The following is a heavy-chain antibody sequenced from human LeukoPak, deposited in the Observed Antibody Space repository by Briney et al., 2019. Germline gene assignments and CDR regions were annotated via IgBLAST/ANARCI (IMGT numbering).Heavy chain of an antibody. Sequence: PGGSLRLSCAACGFTFSSYAMSWVRQAPGQGLEWVSAISGSGGSTYYAVYVKGRFTISRDNSKNTLYLQMNSLRGEDTAVYYCAKDQTGPYYYGMDVWGQGTTVTVSS. CDR1: GFTFSSYA. CDR3: AKDQTGPYYYGMDV. D-gene: IGHD3-10*01. V-gene: IGHV3-23*01. J-gene: IGHJ6*02. CDR2: ISGSGGST.